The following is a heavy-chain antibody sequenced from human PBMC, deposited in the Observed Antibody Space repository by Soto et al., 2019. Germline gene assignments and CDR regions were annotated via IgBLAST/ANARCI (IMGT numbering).Heavy chain of an antibody. CDR1: GFTFSSYA. CDR2: VSDGGSSA. D-gene: IGHD3-16*01. Sequence: EVQLLESGGGLVQPGGSLRLSCAASGFTFSSYAMSWVRQAPGKGLEWVSTVSDGGSSADYSDSVKGRFTVSRDNSKNTLFLQMHSLRAEDTAVYYCAKDPGGRRLGKFSGFDYWGQGTLVTVSS. J-gene: IGHJ4*02. V-gene: IGHV3-23*01. CDR3: AKDPGGRRLGKFSGFDY.